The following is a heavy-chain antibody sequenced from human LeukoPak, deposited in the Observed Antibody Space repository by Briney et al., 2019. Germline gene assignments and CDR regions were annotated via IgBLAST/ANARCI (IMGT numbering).Heavy chain of an antibody. V-gene: IGHV3-48*02. D-gene: IGHD3-10*01. CDR3: ARDLSESHGMDV. CDR1: GFTFSSYA. J-gene: IGHJ6*02. CDR2: ISSSSSTI. Sequence: GGSLRLSCAASGFTFSSYAMSWVRQAPGKGLEWVSYISSSSSTIYYADSVKGRFTISRDNAKNSLYLQMNSLRDEDTAVYYCARDLSESHGMDVWGQGTTVTVSS.